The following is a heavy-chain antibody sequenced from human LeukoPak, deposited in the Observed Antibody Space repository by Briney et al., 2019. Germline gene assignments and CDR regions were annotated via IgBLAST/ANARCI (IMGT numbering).Heavy chain of an antibody. D-gene: IGHD3-22*01. Sequence: PSETLSLTCAVYGGSFSGYYWSWIRQPPGKGLEWIGEINHSGSTNYNPSLKSRVTMSVDTSKNQFSLKLSSVTAADTAVYYCASEAYYDDSSGYYKYWGQGTLVTVSS. J-gene: IGHJ4*02. CDR3: ASEAYYDDSSGYYKY. CDR1: GGSFSGYY. CDR2: INHSGST. V-gene: IGHV4-34*01.